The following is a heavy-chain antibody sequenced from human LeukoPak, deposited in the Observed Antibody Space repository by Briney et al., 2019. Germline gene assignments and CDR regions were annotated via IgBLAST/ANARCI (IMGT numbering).Heavy chain of an antibody. CDR1: GYTFTSYY. V-gene: IGHV1-46*01. CDR2: INPSGGST. CDR3: ALQGSSSGGTRVTTYFDY. J-gene: IGHJ4*02. D-gene: IGHD6-6*01. Sequence: ASVKVSCKASGYTFTSYYMHWVRQAPGQGLEWMGIINPSGGSTSYAQKFQGRVTMTRDTSTSTVHMELSSLRSEDTAVYYCALQGSSSGGTRVTTYFDYWGQGTLVTVSS.